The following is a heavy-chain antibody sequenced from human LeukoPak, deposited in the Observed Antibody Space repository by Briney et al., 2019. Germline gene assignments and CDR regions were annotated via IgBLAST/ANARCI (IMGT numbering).Heavy chain of an antibody. J-gene: IGHJ4*02. CDR2: VNQDGSEK. CDR1: GFTFSSHQ. Sequence: PGGSLRLSCGASGFTFSSHQMTWVRQAPGKGLEWVANVNQDGSEKRYGDSVKGRFSISRDNAKNSLYLQMNTLGAEDTALYYCARWDYNSGWYLDYWGQGTLVTVSS. CDR3: ARWDYNSGWYLDY. D-gene: IGHD3-22*01. V-gene: IGHV3-7*03.